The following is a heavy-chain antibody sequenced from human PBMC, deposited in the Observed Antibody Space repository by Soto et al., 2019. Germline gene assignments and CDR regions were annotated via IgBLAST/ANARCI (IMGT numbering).Heavy chain of an antibody. CDR3: ASVTFGGVVLAH. CDR2: IYFNGNT. V-gene: IGHV4-59*01. CDR1: ADSFSKYY. D-gene: IGHD3-16*01. J-gene: IGHJ4*02. Sequence: LSLTCSVSADSFSKYYWTWIRQPPGEGLEWIGYIYFNGNTNYNPSLKGRVTISIDTSKKQFSLNLSSVTAADTAVYYCASVTFGGVVLAHWGQGTLVTVSS.